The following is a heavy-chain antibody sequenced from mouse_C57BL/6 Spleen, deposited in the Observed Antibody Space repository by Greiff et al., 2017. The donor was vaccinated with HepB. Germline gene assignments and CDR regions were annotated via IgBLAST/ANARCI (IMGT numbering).Heavy chain of an antibody. J-gene: IGHJ2*01. V-gene: IGHV3-6*01. D-gene: IGHD1-1*01. CDR3: AREGVYYGSSPYFDY. CDR2: ISYDGSN. CDR1: GYSITSGYY. Sequence: VQLKESGPGLVKPSQSLSLTCSVTGYSITSGYYWNWIRQFPGNKLEWMGYISYDGSNNYNPSLKNRISITRDTSKNQFFLKLNSVTTEDTATYYCAREGVYYGSSPYFDYWGQGTTLTVSS.